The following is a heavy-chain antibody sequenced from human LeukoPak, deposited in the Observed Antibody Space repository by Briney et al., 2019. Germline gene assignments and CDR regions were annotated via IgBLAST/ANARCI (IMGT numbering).Heavy chain of an antibody. Sequence: SETLSLTCTVSGGSISGYCWSWIRQPPGKGLEWIGDIYYSGTTNYNPSLKSRVTISVDTSKNQFSLKVNSVTAADTAVYYCARQGRYMAAAGTPNFEYWGQGALVTVSS. CDR3: ARQGRYMAAAGTPNFEY. J-gene: IGHJ4*02. V-gene: IGHV4-59*08. CDR1: GGSISGYC. CDR2: IYYSGTT. D-gene: IGHD6-13*01.